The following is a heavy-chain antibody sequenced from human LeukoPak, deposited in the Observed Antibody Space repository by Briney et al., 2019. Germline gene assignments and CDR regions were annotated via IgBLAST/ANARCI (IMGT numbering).Heavy chain of an antibody. V-gene: IGHV3-30-3*01. D-gene: IGHD3-22*01. J-gene: IGHJ4*02. CDR2: ISYDGSNK. CDR3: ARGDYYDSSGYYYPAGYYFDY. Sequence: GGSLRLSCAASGFTFSSYAMHWVRQAPGKGLEWVAVISYDGSNKYCADSVKGRFTISRDNSKNTLYLQMNSLRAEDTAVYYCARGDYYDSSGYYYPAGYYFDYWGQGTLVTVSS. CDR1: GFTFSSYA.